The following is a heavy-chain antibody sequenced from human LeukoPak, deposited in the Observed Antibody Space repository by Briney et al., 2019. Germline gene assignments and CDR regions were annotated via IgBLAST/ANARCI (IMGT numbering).Heavy chain of an antibody. Sequence: GGSLRLSCAASGFTFSSYAMTWVRQAPGKGLEWVSSFSFNGESTYYADSAKGRFTISRDNSKNTLYLQMNSLRAEDTAVYYCAILSLTGTTDAFDIWGQGTMVTVSS. CDR3: AILSLTGTTDAFDI. CDR1: GFTFSSYA. J-gene: IGHJ3*02. D-gene: IGHD1-7*01. CDR2: FSFNGEST. V-gene: IGHV3-23*01.